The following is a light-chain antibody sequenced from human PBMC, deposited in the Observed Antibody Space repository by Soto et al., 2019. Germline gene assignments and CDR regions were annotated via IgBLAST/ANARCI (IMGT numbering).Light chain of an antibody. J-gene: IGLJ1*01. CDR1: SSDVGGYDR. Sequence: QSVLTQPPSASGSPGQSVTISCTGTSSDVGGYDRVSWFQQHPGKAPKLIIYEVNKRPSGVPDRFSGSKSGNTASLTVSGLQAEDEADYYCSSYAGSSNVFGTGTKLTVL. CDR2: EVN. V-gene: IGLV2-8*01. CDR3: SSYAGSSNV.